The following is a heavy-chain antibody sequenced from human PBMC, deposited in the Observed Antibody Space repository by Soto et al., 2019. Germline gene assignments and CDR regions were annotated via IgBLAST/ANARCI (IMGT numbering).Heavy chain of an antibody. CDR3: AREAAAGMGEYFQH. CDR2: IWYDGSNK. V-gene: IGHV3-33*01. Sequence: SLRLSCAASGFTFSSYGMHWVRQAPGKGLEWVAVIWYDGSNKYYADSVKGRFTISRDNSKNTLYLQMNSLRAEDTAVYYCAREAAAGMGEYFQHWGQGTLVTVSS. J-gene: IGHJ1*01. D-gene: IGHD6-13*01. CDR1: GFTFSSYG.